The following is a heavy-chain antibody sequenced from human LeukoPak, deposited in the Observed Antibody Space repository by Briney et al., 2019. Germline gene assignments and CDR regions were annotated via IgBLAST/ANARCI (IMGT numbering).Heavy chain of an antibody. D-gene: IGHD3-10*01. Sequence: PSETLSLTCTVSGGSISSYYWSWIRQPPGKGLEWIGEINHSGSTNYNPSLKSRVTISVDTSKNQFSLKLSSVTAADTAVYYCARMRSYYYGSGSRPGPNWFDPWGQGTLVTVSS. CDR3: ARMRSYYYGSGSRPGPNWFDP. CDR2: INHSGST. V-gene: IGHV4-34*01. CDR1: GGSISSYY. J-gene: IGHJ5*02.